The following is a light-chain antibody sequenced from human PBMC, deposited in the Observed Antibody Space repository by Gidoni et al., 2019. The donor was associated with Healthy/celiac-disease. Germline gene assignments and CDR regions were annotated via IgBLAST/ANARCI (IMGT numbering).Light chain of an antibody. J-gene: IGKJ1*01. CDR1: KSVSTSY. CDR2: GAS. V-gene: IGKV3-20*01. CDR3: QQYGSSPWT. Sequence: EIVLTTSPGTLSLSPGERANLSCRASKSVSTSYLAWYQQKPGQAPRRLIYGASSRATGIPDRFRGRGSGTDFTLTISRLEPEDVAVYYCQQYGSSPWTFXXXTKVEIK.